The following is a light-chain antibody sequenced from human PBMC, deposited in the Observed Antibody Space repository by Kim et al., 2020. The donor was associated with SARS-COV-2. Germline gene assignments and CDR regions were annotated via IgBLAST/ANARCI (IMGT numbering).Light chain of an antibody. Sequence: SVSQGQTARITCAGDRLGDKYACWYQQKPGQSPVLVIYQDSKRPSGIPERFSGSNSGNTATLTISGTQAMDEADYYCQAWDSSTEVFGTGTKVTVL. CDR2: QDS. V-gene: IGLV3-1*01. CDR1: RLGDKY. J-gene: IGLJ1*01. CDR3: QAWDSSTEV.